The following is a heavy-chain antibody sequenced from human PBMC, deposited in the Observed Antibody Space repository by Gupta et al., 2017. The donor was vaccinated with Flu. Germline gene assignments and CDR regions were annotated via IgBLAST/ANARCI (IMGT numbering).Heavy chain of an antibody. D-gene: IGHD2-21*02. J-gene: IGHJ4*02. CDR2: IFPMLRVT. Sequence: QVHLRQSGAEVRKPGSSVKVSCKASGDTFSRYTISRVRQTPGPGLEWMVRIFPMLRVTNYAPKFHGRVTISADKSTTTAYMDLSGLTSEDTAVYYCARVPRNCGCDCYYNDYWGQGTLVTVSS. CDR3: ARVPRNCGCDCYYNDY. V-gene: IGHV1-69*02. CDR1: GDTFSRYT.